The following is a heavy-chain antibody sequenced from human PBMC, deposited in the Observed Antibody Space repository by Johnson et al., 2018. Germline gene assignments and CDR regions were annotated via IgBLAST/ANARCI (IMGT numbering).Heavy chain of an antibody. Sequence: QVQLQESGPGLVKPSETLSLTCTVSGGSNISYYWNWIRQPPGTGLEWIGYIYYNGVTNYNPSLKSRITMSVDTSKNQFSLKLSSVTAADTAFYYLARLRRDGYTLDYWGQGILVTVSS. CDR3: ARLRRDGYTLDY. V-gene: IGHV4-59*01. CDR2: IYYNGVT. CDR1: GGSNISYY. D-gene: IGHD5-24*01. J-gene: IGHJ4*02.